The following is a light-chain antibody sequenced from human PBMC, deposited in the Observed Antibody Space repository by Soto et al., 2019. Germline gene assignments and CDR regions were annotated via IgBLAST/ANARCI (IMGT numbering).Light chain of an antibody. J-gene: IGLJ1*01. Sequence: QSVLTQPASVSGSPGQSITISCTGTSSDVGAYNYISWYQQYPGTAPKIMIYEVSSRPSGVSHRFSGSKSGNTASLTISGLQPEDEADYYCSSFAGSNNFPYVFGTGTKVTVL. CDR1: SSDVGAYNY. V-gene: IGLV2-14*01. CDR3: SSFAGSNNFPYV. CDR2: EVS.